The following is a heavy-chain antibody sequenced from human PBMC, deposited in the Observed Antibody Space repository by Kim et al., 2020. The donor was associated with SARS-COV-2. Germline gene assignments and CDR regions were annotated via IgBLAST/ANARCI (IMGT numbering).Heavy chain of an antibody. CDR3: ARDWGKLGYCSGTSCPDDFDI. J-gene: IGHJ3*02. Sequence: GGSLRLSCAASGFTFSSYSMNWVRQAPGKGLEWVSSISRSSSYIYYADSVKGRFTISRDNAKNSLYLQMNSLRAEDTAVYYCARDWGKLGYCSGTSCPDDFDIWGQGTMVTVSS. CDR2: ISRSSSYI. D-gene: IGHD2-2*03. V-gene: IGHV3-21*01. CDR1: GFTFSSYS.